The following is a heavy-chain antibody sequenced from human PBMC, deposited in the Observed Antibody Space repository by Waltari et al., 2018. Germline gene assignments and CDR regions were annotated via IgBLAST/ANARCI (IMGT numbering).Heavy chain of an antibody. CDR2: IYYSGST. Sequence: QVQLQESGPGLVKPSETLSLTCTVSGGSISSYYWSWIRQPPGKGLEWIGYIYYSGSTNSNPSLKSRVTISVDTSKNQFSLKLSSVTAADTAVYYCAGSYDFWSGRSYGMDVWGQGTTVTVSS. V-gene: IGHV4-59*01. CDR1: GGSISSYY. D-gene: IGHD3-3*01. CDR3: AGSYDFWSGRSYGMDV. J-gene: IGHJ6*02.